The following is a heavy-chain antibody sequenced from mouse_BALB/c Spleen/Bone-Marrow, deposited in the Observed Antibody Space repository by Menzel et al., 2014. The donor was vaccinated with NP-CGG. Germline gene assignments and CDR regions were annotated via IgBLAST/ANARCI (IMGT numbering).Heavy chain of an antibody. V-gene: IGHV1S81*02. Sequence: QVQLQQPGAELVKPGTSVKLSCKTSGYTFTSYWMHWVKQRPGQGLEWIGEINPSNGRTNYNEKFKNKATLTVDKSSSTAYMQLSSLTSKDSAVYFCARTYGDSPYFYGMDYWGQGTSVTVSS. CDR3: ARTYGDSPYFYGMDY. D-gene: IGHD2-13*01. J-gene: IGHJ4*01. CDR1: GYTFTSYW. CDR2: INPSNGRT.